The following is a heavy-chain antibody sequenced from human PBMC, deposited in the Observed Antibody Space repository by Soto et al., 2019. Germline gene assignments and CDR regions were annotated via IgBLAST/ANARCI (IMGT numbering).Heavy chain of an antibody. CDR3: ASDRRITMVRGVGGMDV. Sequence: GASVKVSCKASGYTFTSYAMHWVRQAPGQRLEWMGWINAGNGNTKYSQKFQGRVTITRDTSASTAYMELSSLRSEDTAVYYCASDRRITMVRGVGGMDVWGQGTTVTVSS. V-gene: IGHV1-3*01. CDR2: INAGNGNT. D-gene: IGHD3-10*01. J-gene: IGHJ6*02. CDR1: GYTFTSYA.